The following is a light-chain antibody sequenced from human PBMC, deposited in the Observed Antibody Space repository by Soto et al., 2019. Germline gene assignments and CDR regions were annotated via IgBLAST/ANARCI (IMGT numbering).Light chain of an antibody. Sequence: QSVLTQPPSVSAAPGQKVTISCSGSSSNIGNNYVSWFQQLPGTAPKLLIYENNKRPSGIPDRFSGSKSGTSATLGFTGLQTGDEADYYCGTWDSSLSAGRVFGGGTKVTVL. V-gene: IGLV1-51*02. J-gene: IGLJ3*02. CDR1: SSNIGNNY. CDR3: GTWDSSLSAGRV. CDR2: ENN.